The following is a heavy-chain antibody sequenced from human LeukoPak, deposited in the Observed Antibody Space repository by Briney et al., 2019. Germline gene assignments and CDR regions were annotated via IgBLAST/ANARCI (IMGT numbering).Heavy chain of an antibody. CDR3: ARIVPAAMFYYYYYMDV. J-gene: IGHJ6*03. CDR1: GGSISSYS. D-gene: IGHD2-2*01. V-gene: IGHV4-4*07. CDR2: IYTSGST. Sequence: SETLSLTCTVSGGSISSYSWSWIRQPAGKGLEWIGRIYTSGSTNYNPSLKSRVTMSVDTSKNQFSLKLSSVTAADTAVYYCARIVPAAMFYYYYYMDVWGKGTTVTVSS.